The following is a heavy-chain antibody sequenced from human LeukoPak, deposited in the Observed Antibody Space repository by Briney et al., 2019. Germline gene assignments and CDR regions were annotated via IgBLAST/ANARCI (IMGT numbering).Heavy chain of an antibody. J-gene: IGHJ4*02. V-gene: IGHV5-51*01. CDR2: IYPGDSDT. Sequence: GESLKISCKASGYIFTNYWIAWVRLMPGKGLEWMGIIYPGDSDTRYSPSFQGQVTISGDKSINTAYLQWSSLKASDTAMYYCARQGSSSWYTDSHDWGQGTLVTVSS. CDR1: GYIFTNYW. D-gene: IGHD6-13*01. CDR3: ARQGSSSWYTDSHD.